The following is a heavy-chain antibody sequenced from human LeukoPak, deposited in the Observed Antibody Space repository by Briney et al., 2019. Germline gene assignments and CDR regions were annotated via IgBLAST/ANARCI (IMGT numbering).Heavy chain of an antibody. CDR1: GLNFDDPA. CDR2: ISADGGST. J-gene: IGHJ4*02. Sequence: PGGSLRLSCVASGLNFDDPAMHWVRQAPGKGLEWVSLISADGGSTFSADSVKGRFSISRDNSKNSLYLQMNSLRSEDTAMYYCAKESGKFDYWGQGTLVAVSS. V-gene: IGHV3-43*02. CDR3: AKESGKFDY.